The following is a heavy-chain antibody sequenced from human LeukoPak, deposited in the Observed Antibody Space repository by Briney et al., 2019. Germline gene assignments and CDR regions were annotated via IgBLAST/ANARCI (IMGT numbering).Heavy chain of an antibody. CDR2: IKQDGSEK. Sequence: GSLRLSCVASGFTFSSYWMSWVRQAPGKGLEWVANIKQDGSEKYYVDSVKGRFTISRDNAKNSLYLQMNSLRAEDTAVYYCAREGSSSWYVDYWGQGTLVTVSS. CDR3: AREGSSSWYVDY. D-gene: IGHD6-13*01. CDR1: GFTFSSYW. J-gene: IGHJ4*02. V-gene: IGHV3-7*03.